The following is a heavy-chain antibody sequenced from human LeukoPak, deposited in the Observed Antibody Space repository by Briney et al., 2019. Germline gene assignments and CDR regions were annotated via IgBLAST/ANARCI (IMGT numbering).Heavy chain of an antibody. D-gene: IGHD4-11*01. CDR3: AREKTTPEAVFDY. J-gene: IGHJ4*02. CDR2: IYYSGST. V-gene: IGHV4-31*03. CDR1: GGSISSGGYY. Sequence: PSETLSLTCTVSGGSISSGGYYWSWIRQHPGKGLEWIEYIYYSGSTYYNPSLKSRVTISVDTSKNQFSLKLSSVTAADTAVYYCAREKTTPEAVFDYWGQGTLVTVSS.